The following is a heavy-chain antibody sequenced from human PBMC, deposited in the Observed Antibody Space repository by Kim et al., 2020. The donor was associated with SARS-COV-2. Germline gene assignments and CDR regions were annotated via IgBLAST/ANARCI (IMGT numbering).Heavy chain of an antibody. CDR2: IYPDGYP. J-gene: IGHJ4*02. Sequence: GGSLRLSCAASGFTVSSYVMSWVRQTPGKGLEWVSLIYPDGYPYYADSVKGRFTISRYTSESTLYLQMNSLRADDTAVYYCGRLDFGDDYWGQGTLVTVSS. D-gene: IGHD4-17*01. CDR1: GFTVSSYV. CDR3: GRLDFGDDY. V-gene: IGHV3-53*01.